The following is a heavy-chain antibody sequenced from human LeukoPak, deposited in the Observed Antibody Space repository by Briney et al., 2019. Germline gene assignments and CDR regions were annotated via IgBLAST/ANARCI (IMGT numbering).Heavy chain of an antibody. CDR1: GFAFGSYA. D-gene: IGHD3-16*01. CDR2: ISGSGGST. CDR3: VVRGGLPFDN. Sequence: GGSLRLSCAASGFAFGSYAMSWVRQAPGKGLEWVSAISGSGGSTNYADSVKGRFTISRDNSKNTLYLQINSLRAEDTAVYYCVVRGGLPFDNWGQGTLVTVSS. J-gene: IGHJ4*02. V-gene: IGHV3-23*01.